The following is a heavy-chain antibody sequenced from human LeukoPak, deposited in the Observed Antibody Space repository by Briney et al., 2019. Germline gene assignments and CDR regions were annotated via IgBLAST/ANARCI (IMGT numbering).Heavy chain of an antibody. CDR1: GFTVSGTY. V-gene: IGHV3-53*01. Sequence: GGSPRLSCAASGFTVSGTYMSWVRQAPGKGLEWVSAMYTGGTTYYADSVMGRFTVSRDNSRNTVFLHMNSLRVDDTAVYYCAKDEATSGGGLASWGQGTLVTVSS. CDR3: AKDEATSGGGLAS. J-gene: IGHJ4*02. D-gene: IGHD3-16*01. CDR2: MYTGGTT.